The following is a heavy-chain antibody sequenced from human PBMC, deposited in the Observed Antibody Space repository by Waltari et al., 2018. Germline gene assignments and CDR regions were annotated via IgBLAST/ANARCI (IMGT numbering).Heavy chain of an antibody. Sequence: EVQLVESGGGLVKPGGSLILPCAASGSSFSTLTMNWVRQAPGKGLEWVSSITSSSDIKYADSVKGRFTISRDNAKNSLYLQMNSLRVEDTAVYYCARWRWQQSELDYWGRGTLVTVSS. CDR2: ITSSSDI. D-gene: IGHD1-26*01. V-gene: IGHV3-21*01. J-gene: IGHJ4*02. CDR3: ARWRWQQSELDY. CDR1: GSSFSTLT.